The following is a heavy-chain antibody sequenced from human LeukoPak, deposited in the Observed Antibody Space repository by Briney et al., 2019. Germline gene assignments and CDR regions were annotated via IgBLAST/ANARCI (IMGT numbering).Heavy chain of an antibody. J-gene: IGHJ4*02. CDR2: ISSNGGRT. D-gene: IGHD3-22*01. Sequence: PGGSLRLSCSASAFIFSSFGWHWVRQAPGKGLEYVSAISSNGGRTYYADSVKGRFTISRDNSKNTLYLQMSSLRVENTAVHYCVKDRVHYSSSYYGYGYWGQGTLVTVSS. CDR3: VKDRVHYSSSYYGYGY. CDR1: AFIFSSFG. V-gene: IGHV3-64D*09.